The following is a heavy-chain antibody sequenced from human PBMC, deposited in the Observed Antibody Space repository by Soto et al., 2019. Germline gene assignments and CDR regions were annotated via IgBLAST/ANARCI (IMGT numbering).Heavy chain of an antibody. D-gene: IGHD6-19*01. Sequence: PGGSVRLSCAASGFAFSSSWMHWIRQAPGKGLVWVSRINSDGSSTSYGESEKSRLTIYRDNAKNTLYMQMNRLRAEDTAVYYCARDPGSGWFIPGYWGQGTLVTVSS. CDR3: ARDPGSGWFIPGY. J-gene: IGHJ4*02. CDR2: INSDGSST. CDR1: GFAFSSSW. V-gene: IGHV3-74*01.